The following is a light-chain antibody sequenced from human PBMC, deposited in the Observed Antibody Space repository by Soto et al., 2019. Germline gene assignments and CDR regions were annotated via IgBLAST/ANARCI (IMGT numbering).Light chain of an antibody. Sequence: EIVMTQSPATLSVYPGERATLSCRASQSISGKLAWYQQRPGQAPRLLVYGASTRATGIPARFSATGSGTEFTLTISSLQSDDFAVYYCQQYNSLTLITFGQGTRLEIK. V-gene: IGKV3-15*01. CDR1: QSISGK. J-gene: IGKJ5*01. CDR2: GAS. CDR3: QQYNSLTLIT.